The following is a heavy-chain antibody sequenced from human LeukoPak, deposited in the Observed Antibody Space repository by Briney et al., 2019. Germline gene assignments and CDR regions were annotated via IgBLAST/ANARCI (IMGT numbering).Heavy chain of an antibody. J-gene: IGHJ6*03. CDR2: IYTSGST. CDR3: ARLYQQSKWKYYYYYMDV. CDR1: GGSISSDSYY. D-gene: IGHD1-1*01. V-gene: IGHV4-61*02. Sequence: SQTLSLTCTVSGGSISSDSYYWSWIRQPAGKGLEWIGRIYTSGSTNYNPSLKSRVTISVDTSKNQFSLKLSSVTAADTAVYYCARLYQQSKWKYYYYYMDVWGKGTAVTVSS.